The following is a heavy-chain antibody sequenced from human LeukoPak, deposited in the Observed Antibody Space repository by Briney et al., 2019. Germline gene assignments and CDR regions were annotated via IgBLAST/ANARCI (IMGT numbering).Heavy chain of an antibody. CDR2: ISGSGDST. Sequence: GGSLRLSCTASGFTFSTYAMTWVRQAPGKGLEWVSSISGSGDSTYYADSVKGRFTISRDNSMNTLYLQMNSLRADDTALYHCARDSGSYLQPTDYWGQGTLVTVSS. D-gene: IGHD1-26*01. J-gene: IGHJ4*02. CDR3: ARDSGSYLQPTDY. V-gene: IGHV3-23*01. CDR1: GFTFSTYA.